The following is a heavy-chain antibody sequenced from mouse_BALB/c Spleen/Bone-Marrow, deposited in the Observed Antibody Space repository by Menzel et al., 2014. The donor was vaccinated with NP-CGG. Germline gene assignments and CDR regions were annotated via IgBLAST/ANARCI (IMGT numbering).Heavy chain of an antibody. CDR1: GYAFTSYN. CDR3: ANLGRYAMDY. CDR2: IDPYNGGT. Sequence: VQLQQSGPELVKPGASVKVSCKASGYAFTSYNMYWVKQSHGKSLEWIGYIDPYNGGTSYNQKFKGKATLTVDTSSSTAYMQLSSLTSEDTAVYFCANLGRYAMDYWGQGTSVTVSS. D-gene: IGHD3-1*01. V-gene: IGHV1S135*01. J-gene: IGHJ4*01.